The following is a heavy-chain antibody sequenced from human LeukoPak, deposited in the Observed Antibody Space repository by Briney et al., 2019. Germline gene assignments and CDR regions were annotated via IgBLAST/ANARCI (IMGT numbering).Heavy chain of an antibody. Sequence: GASVKVSCKTSGYTFIDYFIHWVRQAPGQGLEWMGWISAYNGNTNYAQKLQGRVTMTTDTSTSTAYMELRSLRSDDTAVYYCARDKRELQDYWGQGTLVTVSS. D-gene: IGHD1-7*01. CDR3: ARDKRELQDY. CDR2: ISAYNGNT. V-gene: IGHV1-18*04. J-gene: IGHJ4*02. CDR1: GYTFIDYF.